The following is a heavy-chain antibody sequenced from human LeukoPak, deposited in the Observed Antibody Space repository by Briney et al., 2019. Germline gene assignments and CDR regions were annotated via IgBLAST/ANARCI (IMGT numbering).Heavy chain of an antibody. D-gene: IGHD1-26*01. Sequence: GGSLRLSCTASGFTFSSYEMSWVRQAPGKGLEWVSHISASGNNIYHADSVKGRFTISRDNAKNSLYLQMNSLRAEDTAVYYCARDRGVGAFFDYWGQGTLVTVSS. V-gene: IGHV3-48*03. CDR1: GFTFSSYE. CDR2: ISASGNNI. CDR3: ARDRGVGAFFDY. J-gene: IGHJ4*02.